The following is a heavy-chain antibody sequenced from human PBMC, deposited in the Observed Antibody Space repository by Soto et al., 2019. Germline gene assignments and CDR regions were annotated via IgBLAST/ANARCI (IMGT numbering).Heavy chain of an antibody. CDR1: GGTFSSYA. Sequence: GASVKVSCKASGGTFSSYAISWVRQAPGQGLEWMGGIIPIFGTANYAQKFQGRVTITADESTSTAYMELSSLRSEDTAVYYCARDRAYDFWSGYSYGMDVWGQGTTVTVSS. CDR2: IIPIFGTA. CDR3: ARDRAYDFWSGYSYGMDV. V-gene: IGHV1-69*13. D-gene: IGHD3-3*01. J-gene: IGHJ6*02.